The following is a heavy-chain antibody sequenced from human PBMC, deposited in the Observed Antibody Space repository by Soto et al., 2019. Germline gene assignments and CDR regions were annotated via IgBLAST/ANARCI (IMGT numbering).Heavy chain of an antibody. CDR1: GFTFSGYS. Sequence: VQLVESGGGLVQPGGSLRLSCAASGFTFSGYSMNWVRQAPGKGLEWVSYISSGSSTIYYADSVKGRFTTSRDNAKNSLYLQMNSLRAEDTAVYYCARDSRASYWGQGTLVTVSS. CDR3: ARDSRASY. V-gene: IGHV3-48*01. J-gene: IGHJ4*02. CDR2: ISSGSSTI. D-gene: IGHD2-2*01.